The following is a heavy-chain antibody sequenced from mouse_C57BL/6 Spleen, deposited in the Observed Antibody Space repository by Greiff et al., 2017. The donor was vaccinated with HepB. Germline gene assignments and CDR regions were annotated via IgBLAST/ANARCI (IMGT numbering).Heavy chain of an antibody. Sequence: VQLQQSGPELVKPGASVKISCKASGYAFSSSWMNWVKQRPGKGLEWIGRIYPGDGDTNYNGKFKGKATLTADKSSSTAYMQLSSLTSEDSAVYFCARRGVARDYFDYWGQGTTLTVSS. CDR1: GYAFSSSW. CDR2: IYPGDGDT. V-gene: IGHV1-82*01. J-gene: IGHJ2*01. D-gene: IGHD1-1*01. CDR3: ARRGVARDYFDY.